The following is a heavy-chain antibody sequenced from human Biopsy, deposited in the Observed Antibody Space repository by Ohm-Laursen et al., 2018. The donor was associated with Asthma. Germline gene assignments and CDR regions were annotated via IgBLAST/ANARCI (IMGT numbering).Heavy chain of an antibody. V-gene: IGHV4-39*01. J-gene: IGHJ2*01. D-gene: IGHD6-6*01. CDR1: GGSISSSSYY. Sequence: GTLSLTCTVSGGSISSSSYYWGWIRQPPGKGLEWIGSIYYSGSTYYNPSLKSRVTIFVDTSKNQFFLKLSSVTAADMAVYYCARAISSSSYWYFDLWGRGDPVTVSS. CDR2: IYYSGST. CDR3: ARAISSSSYWYFDL.